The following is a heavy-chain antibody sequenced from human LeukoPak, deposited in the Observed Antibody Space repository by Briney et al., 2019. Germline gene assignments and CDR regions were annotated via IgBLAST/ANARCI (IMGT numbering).Heavy chain of an antibody. CDR1: GGSISPYY. V-gene: IGHV4-59*01. CDR2: IHYSGST. J-gene: IGHJ5*02. CDR3: TRAGQRGNWFDP. Sequence: SETLSLTCTVSGGSISPYYWSWIRQPPGMGLEWIGHIHYSGSTTYDPSLKSRLTISVDTSKNQFSLKLSSVTAADTAVYYCTRAGQRGNWFDPWGQGTLVTVSS.